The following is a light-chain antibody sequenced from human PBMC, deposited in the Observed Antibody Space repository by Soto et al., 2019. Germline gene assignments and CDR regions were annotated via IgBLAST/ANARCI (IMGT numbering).Light chain of an antibody. CDR1: QSFNSIY. V-gene: IGKV3-20*01. CDR2: GAS. Sequence: EIVLTQSPGTLSFSPGERATLSCRASQSFNSIYLAWYQQKPGQAPRLLIYGASSRATGIPDRFSGSGSGTDFTLTISSLQSEDFAVYYCQQYNNWPITFGQGTRLEIK. J-gene: IGKJ5*01. CDR3: QQYNNWPIT.